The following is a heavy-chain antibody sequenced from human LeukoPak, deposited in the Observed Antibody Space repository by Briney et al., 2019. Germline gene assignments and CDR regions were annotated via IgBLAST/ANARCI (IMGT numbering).Heavy chain of an antibody. CDR3: ARHKAGWNWFDP. J-gene: IGHJ5*02. V-gene: IGHV3-7*01. Sequence: GGSLRLSRPASGFTFSNYWMTWVRQAPGKRPEWVANIKQDGSEKYYVDSVKGRFTISRDNAKNSLYLQMNSLRAEDTAVYYCARHKAGWNWFDPWGQGTLVTVSS. CDR2: IKQDGSEK. D-gene: IGHD6-13*01. CDR1: GFTFSNYW.